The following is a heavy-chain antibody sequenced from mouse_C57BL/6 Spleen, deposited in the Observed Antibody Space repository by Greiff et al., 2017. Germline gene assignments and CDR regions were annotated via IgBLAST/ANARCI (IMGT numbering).Heavy chain of an antibody. CDR1: GYTFTSYW. Sequence: VQLQQPGAELVKPGASVKLSCKASGYTFTSYWMQWVKQRPGQGLEWIGEIDPSDSYTNYNQKFKGKATLTVDTSSSTAYMQLSSLTSEDSAVSYCAKGNSWFAYWGQGALVTVSA. CDR2: IDPSDSYT. V-gene: IGHV1-50*01. CDR3: AKGNSWFAY. D-gene: IGHD2-1*01. J-gene: IGHJ3*01.